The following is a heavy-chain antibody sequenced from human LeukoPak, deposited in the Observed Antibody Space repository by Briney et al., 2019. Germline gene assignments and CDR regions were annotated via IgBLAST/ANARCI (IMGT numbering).Heavy chain of an antibody. Sequence: SETLSLTCTVSGGSISSYYWGWIRQPPGKGLEWIGYIYYSGSTNYNPSLKSRVTISVDTSKNQFSLKLSSVTAADTAVYYCARFAVVRGVIPSDYYYYGMDVWGQGTTVTVSS. CDR2: IYYSGST. CDR3: ARFAVVRGVIPSDYYYYGMDV. D-gene: IGHD3-10*01. CDR1: GGSISSYY. V-gene: IGHV4-59*01. J-gene: IGHJ6*02.